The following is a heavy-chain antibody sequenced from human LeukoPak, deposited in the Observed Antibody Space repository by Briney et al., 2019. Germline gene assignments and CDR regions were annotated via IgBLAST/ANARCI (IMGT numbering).Heavy chain of an antibody. D-gene: IGHD5-18*01. Sequence: GGSLRLSCAASGFTFSSYEMNWVRQAPGKGLEWVSYISSSGSTIYYADSVKGRFTISRDNAKNSLYLQMNSLRAEDTAVYYCARELWSYYFDYWGQGTLVTVFS. J-gene: IGHJ4*02. CDR3: ARELWSYYFDY. CDR2: ISSSGSTI. CDR1: GFTFSSYE. V-gene: IGHV3-48*03.